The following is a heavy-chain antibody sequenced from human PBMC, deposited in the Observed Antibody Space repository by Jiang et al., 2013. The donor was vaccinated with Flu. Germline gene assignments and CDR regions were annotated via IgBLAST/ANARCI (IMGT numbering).Heavy chain of an antibody. V-gene: IGHV4-34*01. CDR2: NHSGST. Sequence: NHSGSTNYNPSLKSRVTISVDTSKNQFSLKLSSVTAADTAVYYCARDYGSYYYAFDIWGQGTMVTISS. J-gene: IGHJ3*02. CDR3: ARDYGSYYYAFDI. D-gene: IGHD1-26*01.